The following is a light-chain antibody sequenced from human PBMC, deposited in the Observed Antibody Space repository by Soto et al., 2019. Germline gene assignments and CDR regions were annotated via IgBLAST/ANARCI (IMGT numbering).Light chain of an antibody. Sequence: ALTQPAPWCGAPGQSITISCPGNNNDGCGNNFVSWYQQHPGKAPKLMIYDVSNRPSGVSNRFSGSKSGNTASLTISGLQAEDEADYYCSSYTSSSTLRYVFGTGTKVTVL. CDR2: DVS. CDR1: NNDGCGNNF. CDR3: SSYTSSSTLRYV. J-gene: IGLJ1*01. V-gene: IGLV2-14*01.